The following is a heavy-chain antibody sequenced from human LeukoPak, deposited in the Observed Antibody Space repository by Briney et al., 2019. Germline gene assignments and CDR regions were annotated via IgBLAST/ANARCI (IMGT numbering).Heavy chain of an antibody. Sequence: GGSLRLSCAASGFSIRGYWMHWVRQAPGKGLMWVSRIKSDGSWTYYADSVRGRFTISRDNAKNTLFLQMVGLRAEDTAVYYCIRAGDAYDYDLGGQGILVAAS. J-gene: IGHJ1*01. D-gene: IGHD5-24*01. CDR2: IKSDGSWT. CDR1: GFSIRGYW. V-gene: IGHV3-74*01. CDR3: IRAGDAYDYDL.